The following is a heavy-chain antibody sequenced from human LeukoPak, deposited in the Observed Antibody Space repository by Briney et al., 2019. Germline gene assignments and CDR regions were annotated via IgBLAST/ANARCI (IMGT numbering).Heavy chain of an antibody. CDR1: GFTFSSYG. V-gene: IGHV3-30*18. CDR2: ISYDGSNK. CDR3: AKGGGRFGDLLSSIDY. Sequence: GRSLRLSCAASGFTFSSYGMHWVRQAPGKGLEWVAVISYDGSNKYYADSVKRRFTISRDNSKNTLYLQMNSLRAEDTAVYYCAKGGGRFGDLLSSIDYWGQGTLVTVSS. D-gene: IGHD3-10*01. J-gene: IGHJ4*02.